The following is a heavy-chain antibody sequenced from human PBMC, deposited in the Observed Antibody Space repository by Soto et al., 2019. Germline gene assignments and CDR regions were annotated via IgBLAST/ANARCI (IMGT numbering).Heavy chain of an antibody. D-gene: IGHD3-22*01. V-gene: IGHV3-30*18. CDR3: AKELGQGVYASSGYPDY. CDR2: ISYDGSNK. J-gene: IGHJ4*02. Sequence: GSLRLSCAASGFTFSSYGMHWVRQAPGKGLEWVAVISYDGSNKYYADSVKGRFTISRDNSKNTLYLQMNSLRAEDTAVYYCAKELGQGVYASSGYPDYWGQGPLVTVAT. CDR1: GFTFSSYG.